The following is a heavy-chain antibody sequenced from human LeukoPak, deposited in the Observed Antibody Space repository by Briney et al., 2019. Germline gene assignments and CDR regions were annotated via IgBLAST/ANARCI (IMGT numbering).Heavy chain of an antibody. CDR3: AKDQSWLRPYFHY. CDR2: ISYDGSNK. D-gene: IGHD5-12*01. J-gene: IGHJ4*02. Sequence: GGSLRLSCAASGFTFSSYAMHWVRQAPGKGLEWVAVISYDGSNKYYADSVKGRFTISRDNSENTLYLQMNSLRAEDTGVYYCAKDQSWLRPYFHYWGQGTLVTVSS. CDR1: GFTFSSYA. V-gene: IGHV3-30-3*01.